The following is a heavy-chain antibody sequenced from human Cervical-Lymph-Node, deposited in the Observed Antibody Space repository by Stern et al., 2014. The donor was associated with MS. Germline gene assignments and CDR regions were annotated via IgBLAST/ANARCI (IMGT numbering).Heavy chain of an antibody. CDR1: GGSVSSDAYY. CDR3: ARQVRD. V-gene: IGHV4-61*08. CDR2: IYYSGST. J-gene: IGHJ4*02. Sequence: QLQLQESGPGLVKPSETLSLTCTVSGGSVSSDAYYWSWIRQPPGKGLEWIGYIYYSGSTSYNPSLKSRVTMSVDAPKNQFSLRLSSVTAADTAMYYCARQVRDWGQGTLVTVSS.